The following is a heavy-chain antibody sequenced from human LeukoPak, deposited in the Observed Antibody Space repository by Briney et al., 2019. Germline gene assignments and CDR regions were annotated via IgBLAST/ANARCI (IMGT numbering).Heavy chain of an antibody. CDR2: IIPIFGTA. CDR1: GGTFSSYA. Sequence: ASVKVSCKASGGTFSSYAISWVRQAPGQGLEWMGAIIPIFGTANYAQKFQGRVTITADESTSTAYMELSSLRSEDTAVYYCATYPLGYCSGGSCLNWFDPWGQGTLVTVSS. V-gene: IGHV1-69*13. J-gene: IGHJ5*02. CDR3: ATYPLGYCSGGSCLNWFDP. D-gene: IGHD2-15*01.